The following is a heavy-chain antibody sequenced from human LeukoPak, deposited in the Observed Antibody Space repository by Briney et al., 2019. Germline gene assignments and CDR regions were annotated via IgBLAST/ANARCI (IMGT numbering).Heavy chain of an antibody. CDR1: GGSISSYY. CDR2: IYTTGST. Sequence: SETLSLTCSVSGGSISSYYWSWIRQPAGKGLEWIGRIYTTGSTDYNPPPKSRVTMSVDTSKNQFSLNLSSVTAADTAVYYCARDVRGWSGFDYWGQGTLVTVSS. J-gene: IGHJ4*02. CDR3: ARDVRGWSGFDY. V-gene: IGHV4-4*07. D-gene: IGHD3-3*01.